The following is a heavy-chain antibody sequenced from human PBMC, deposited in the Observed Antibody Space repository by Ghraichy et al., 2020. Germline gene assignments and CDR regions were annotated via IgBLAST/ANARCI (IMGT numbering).Heavy chain of an antibody. CDR3: ARGTRLSGNYWVDY. V-gene: IGHV3-72*01. CDR1: GFTLSDYY. CDR2: SRNKANSYTT. J-gene: IGHJ4*02. Sequence: GGSLRLSCAASGFTLSDYYMDWVRQAPGKGLEWFGRSRNKANSYTTEYAASVKGRFTFSRDDSKNSLYLHMSSLKTEDTAMYYCARGTRLSGNYWVDYWGQGTLVTVSS. D-gene: IGHD1-26*01.